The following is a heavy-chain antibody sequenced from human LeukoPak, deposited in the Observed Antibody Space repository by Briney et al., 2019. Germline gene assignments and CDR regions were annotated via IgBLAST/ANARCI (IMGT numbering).Heavy chain of an antibody. CDR1: VFTLSSYC. D-gene: IGHD6-19*01. Sequence: GVSLRLSCAASVFTLSSYCTHWVRQAPGKRLVCVSRINGDGSSTPYAKSVKGRFTISRDNAKNTLYMEMHSLRADDTAVYYCARGSTSGWPDYFDYWGQGSVVTVSS. CDR2: INGDGSST. V-gene: IGHV3-74*01. J-gene: IGHJ4*02. CDR3: ARGSTSGWPDYFDY.